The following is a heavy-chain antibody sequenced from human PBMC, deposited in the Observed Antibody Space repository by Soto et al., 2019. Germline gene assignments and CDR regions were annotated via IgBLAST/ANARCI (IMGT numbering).Heavy chain of an antibody. CDR2: ISYDGSNK. D-gene: IGHD3-10*01. J-gene: IGHJ3*02. Sequence: PGGSLRLSCAASGFTFSSYGMHWVRQAPGKGLEWVAVISYDGSNKYYADSVKGRFTISRDNSKNTLYLQMNSLRAEDTAVYYCAKDLKRSITVRGVDNDAFDSRGPGTMVTLS. V-gene: IGHV3-30*18. CDR3: AKDLKRSITVRGVDNDAFDS. CDR1: GFTFSSYG.